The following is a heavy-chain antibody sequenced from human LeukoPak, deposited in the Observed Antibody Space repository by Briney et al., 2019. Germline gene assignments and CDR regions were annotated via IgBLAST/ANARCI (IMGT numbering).Heavy chain of an antibody. CDR1: GFTFSSYW. CDR2: IKQDGSEK. V-gene: IGHV3-7*01. J-gene: IGHJ3*02. D-gene: IGHD6-13*01. CDR3: ARVVIAAADAFDI. Sequence: PGGSLRLSCAASGFTFSSYWMRWVRQAPGKGREWVANIKQDGSEKYYVDSVKGRFTISRDNAKNSLYLQMNSLRAEDTAVYYCARVVIAAADAFDIWGQGTMVTVSS.